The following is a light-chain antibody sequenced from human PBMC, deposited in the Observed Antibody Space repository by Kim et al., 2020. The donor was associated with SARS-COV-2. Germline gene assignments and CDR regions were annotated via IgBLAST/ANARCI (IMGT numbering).Light chain of an antibody. CDR3: QQYGSSPST. CDR2: GAS. J-gene: IGKJ1*01. Sequence: DIVLTQSPGTLSLSPGERATLSCRASQSVSSSYLAWYQQKPGQAPRLLIYGASSRATGIQDRFSGSGSGTDFTLTISRLEPEDFAVYYCQQYGSSPSTFGQGTKVDIK. CDR1: QSVSSSY. V-gene: IGKV3-20*01.